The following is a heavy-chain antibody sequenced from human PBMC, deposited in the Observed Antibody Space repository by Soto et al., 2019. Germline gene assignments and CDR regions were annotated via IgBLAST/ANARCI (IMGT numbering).Heavy chain of an antibody. CDR1: GVTFSSYA. CDR2: ISGGTSST. V-gene: IGHV3-23*01. J-gene: IGHJ4*02. CDR3: AKERWAAAGTPTLDY. D-gene: IGHD6-13*01. Sequence: EVQLLESGGGLVQPGGYLRLSCAASGVTFSSYAMSWGRQAPGKGLEWVSAISGGTSSTYYAASVKGRFTISRDNSKNTLYRQMNSLRAEDTAVYYFAKERWAAAGTPTLDYWGKGTLVTVSS.